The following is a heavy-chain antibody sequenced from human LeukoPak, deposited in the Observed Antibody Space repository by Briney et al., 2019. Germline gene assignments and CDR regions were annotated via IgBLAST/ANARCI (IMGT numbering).Heavy chain of an antibody. V-gene: IGHV3-11*01. CDR2: ISSSGTTI. D-gene: IGHD3-22*01. CDR3: ARKGYYDITSFDI. CDR1: GFTFSDYY. Sequence: GGSLRLSCAASGFTFSDYYMSWLRQAPGKGLEWVSYISSSGTTIYYADSVKGRFTISRDNAKNSLYLQMNSLRAEDTAVYYCARKGYYDITSFDIWGQGTMVTVSS. J-gene: IGHJ3*02.